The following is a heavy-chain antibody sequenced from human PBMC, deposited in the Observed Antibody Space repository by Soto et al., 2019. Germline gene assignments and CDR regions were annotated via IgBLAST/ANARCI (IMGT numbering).Heavy chain of an antibody. CDR3: ARVDSSSWYSKPNWFDP. Sequence: GGSLRLSCAASGFTFSSYWMSWVRQAPGKGLEWVANIKQDGSEKYYVDSVKGRFTISRDNAKNSLYLQMNSLRAEDTAVYYCARVDSSSWYSKPNWFDPWGQGTLVTVSS. CDR2: IKQDGSEK. J-gene: IGHJ5*02. D-gene: IGHD6-13*01. V-gene: IGHV3-7*03. CDR1: GFTFSSYW.